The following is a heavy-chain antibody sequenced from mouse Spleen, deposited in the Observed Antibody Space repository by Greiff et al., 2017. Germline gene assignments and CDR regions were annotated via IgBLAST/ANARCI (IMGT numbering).Heavy chain of an antibody. CDR3: ARSYGNPFAY. V-gene: IGHV1-42*01. J-gene: IGHJ3*01. CDR2: INPSTGGT. Sequence: VQLKESGPELVKPGASVKISCKASGYSFTGYYMNWVKQSPEKSLEWIGEINPSTGGTTYNQKFKAKATLTVDKSSSTAYMQLKSLTSEDSAVYYCARSYGNPFAYWGQGTLVTVSA. CDR1: GYSFTGYY. D-gene: IGHD2-10*02.